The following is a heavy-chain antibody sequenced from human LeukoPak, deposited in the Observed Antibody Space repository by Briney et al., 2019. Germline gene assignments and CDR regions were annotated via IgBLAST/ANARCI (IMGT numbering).Heavy chain of an antibody. CDR2: INPNSGDT. V-gene: IGHV1-2*02. D-gene: IGHD6-6*01. Sequence: ASVKVSCKASGYTFTGYYMRWVRQAPGQGLEWMGWINPNSGDTNYAQKFQGRVTMTRDTSISTAYMELSRLRSDDTAVYYCARGSTIAAREFDYWGQGTLVTVSS. J-gene: IGHJ4*02. CDR1: GYTFTGYY. CDR3: ARGSTIAAREFDY.